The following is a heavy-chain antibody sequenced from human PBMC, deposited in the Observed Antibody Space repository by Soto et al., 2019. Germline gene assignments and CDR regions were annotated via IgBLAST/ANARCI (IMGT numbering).Heavy chain of an antibody. D-gene: IGHD2-8*01. CDR3: ARGYCTTNTCDGWFDP. CDR1: GYTFNLFH. Sequence: GASVKVSCKTSGYTFNLFHIHWVRQAPGQGLEYMGRFDPHGGLKNYAQKFQGRVTMTMDTSTSTVYMDLSSLRYEDTAVYYCARGYCTTNTCDGWFDPWGQGTLVTVSS. CDR2: FDPHGGLK. J-gene: IGHJ5*02. V-gene: IGHV1-46*02.